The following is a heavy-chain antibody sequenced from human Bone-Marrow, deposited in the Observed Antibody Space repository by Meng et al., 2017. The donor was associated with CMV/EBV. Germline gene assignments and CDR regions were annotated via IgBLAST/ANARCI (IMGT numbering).Heavy chain of an antibody. Sequence: SLKISCAASGFTFDDYAMYWVRQAPGKGLEWVSGISWNSGSIGYADSVKGRFTISRDNAKNSLYLQMNSLRAEDTAVYYCARDQFYSMDYWGQGTLVTVSS. CDR2: ISWNSGSI. J-gene: IGHJ4*02. D-gene: IGHD2/OR15-2a*01. V-gene: IGHV3-9*01. CDR1: GFTFDDYA. CDR3: ARDQFYSMDY.